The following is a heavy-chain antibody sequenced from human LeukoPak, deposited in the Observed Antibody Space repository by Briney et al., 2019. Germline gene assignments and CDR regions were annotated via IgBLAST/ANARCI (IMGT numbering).Heavy chain of an antibody. D-gene: IGHD3-9*01. CDR2: IYYSGST. CDR3: AGTLRYFDWSALGNWFDP. V-gene: IGHV4-59*01. CDR1: GGSISSYY. J-gene: IGHJ5*02. Sequence: SQTLSLTCTVSGGSISSYYWSWIRQPPGKGLEWIGYIYYSGSTNYNPSLKSRVTISVDTSKNQFSLKLSSVTAADTAVYYCAGTLRYFDWSALGNWFDPWGQGTLVTVSS.